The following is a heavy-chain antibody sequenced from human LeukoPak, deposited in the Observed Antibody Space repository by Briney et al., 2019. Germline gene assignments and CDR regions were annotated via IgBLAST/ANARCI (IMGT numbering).Heavy chain of an antibody. D-gene: IGHD6-13*01. CDR3: ARAGHSSSWSGFDY. CDR2: INPNSGGI. V-gene: IGHV1-2*02. CDR1: GYTFTGYY. Sequence: ASVKVSCKASGYTFTGYYMHWVRQAPGQGLEWMGWINPNSGGINYAQKLQGRVTMTRDTSISTAYMELSRLRSDDTAVYYCARAGHSSSWSGFDYWGQGTLVTVSS. J-gene: IGHJ4*02.